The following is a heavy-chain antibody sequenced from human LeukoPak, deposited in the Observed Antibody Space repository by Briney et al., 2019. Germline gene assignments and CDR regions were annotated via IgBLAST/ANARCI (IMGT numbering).Heavy chain of an antibody. CDR3: ARTMEGYCRGGSCYQYSYYMDV. J-gene: IGHJ6*03. CDR2: INHSGST. D-gene: IGHD2-15*01. CDR1: GGSFSGYY. V-gene: IGHV4-34*01. Sequence: PSETLSLTCAVYGGSFSGYYWSWIRQPPGKGLEWIGEINHSGSTNYNPSLKSRVTISVDTSKNQFSLKLTSVTAADTAVYYCARTMEGYCRGGSCYQYSYYMDVWGKGTTVTVSS.